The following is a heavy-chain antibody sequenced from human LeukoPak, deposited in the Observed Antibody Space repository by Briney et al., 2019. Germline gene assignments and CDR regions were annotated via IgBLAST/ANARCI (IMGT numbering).Heavy chain of an antibody. J-gene: IGHJ4*02. V-gene: IGHV3-23*01. CDR1: GFTLSGYG. CDR2: TSDSDGST. D-gene: IGHD1-1*01. Sequence: QPGGSLRLSCAASGFTLSGYGMSWVPQAPGKGLEWVSSTSDSDGSTYYADSVKGRFTISRDISKNTLYLQMNSLRAEDTAVYYCAKDTTSGTFDYWGQGTLVTVSS. CDR3: AKDTTSGTFDY.